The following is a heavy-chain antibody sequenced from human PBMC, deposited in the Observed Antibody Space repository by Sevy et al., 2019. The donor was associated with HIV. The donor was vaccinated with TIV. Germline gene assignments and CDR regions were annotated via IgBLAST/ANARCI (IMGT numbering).Heavy chain of an antibody. CDR1: GYTFTGYY. CDR2: INPNSGGT. J-gene: IGHJ5*02. V-gene: IGHV1-2*06. D-gene: IGHD5-12*01. Sequence: ASVKVSCKASGYTFTGYYMHWVRQAPGQGLEWMGRINPNSGGTNYAQKFQSRVTITRDTSISTAYMELSRLRSDDTAVYYCARDRGGMATEAWFDPWGQGTLVTVSS. CDR3: ARDRGGMATEAWFDP.